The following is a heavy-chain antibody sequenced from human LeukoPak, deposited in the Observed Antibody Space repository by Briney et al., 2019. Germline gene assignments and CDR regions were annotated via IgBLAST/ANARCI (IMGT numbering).Heavy chain of an antibody. V-gene: IGHV4-59*08. CDR1: GGSISSYY. D-gene: IGHD2-2*02. CDR2: IYYSGST. CDR3: ASSYCSSTSCYMRRGAFDI. Sequence: SETLSLTCTVSGGSISSYYWSWIRQPPGKGLEWIGYIYYSGSTNYNPSLKSRVTISVDTSKNQFSLELSSVTAADTAVYYCASSYCSSTSCYMRRGAFDIWGQGTMVTVSS. J-gene: IGHJ3*02.